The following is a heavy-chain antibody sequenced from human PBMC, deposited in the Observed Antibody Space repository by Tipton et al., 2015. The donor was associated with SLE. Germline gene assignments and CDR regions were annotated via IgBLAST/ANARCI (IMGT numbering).Heavy chain of an antibody. CDR2: IKQDGSEK. J-gene: IGHJ4*02. CDR1: GFTFSNAW. V-gene: IGHV3-7*01. D-gene: IGHD2-15*01. Sequence: SLRLSCAASGFTFSNAWMSWVRQAPGKGLEWVANIKQDGSEKYYVDSVKGRFTISRDNAKNSLYLQMNSLRAEDTAVYYCARERDCSGGSCLFDYWGQGTLVTVSS. CDR3: ARERDCSGGSCLFDY.